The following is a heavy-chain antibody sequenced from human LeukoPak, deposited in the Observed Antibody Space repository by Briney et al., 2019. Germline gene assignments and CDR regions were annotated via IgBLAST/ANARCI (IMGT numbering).Heavy chain of an antibody. CDR3: ASRKVDYYYGMDV. D-gene: IGHD2-15*01. Sequence: TLSLTCAVSGGSISSGGYSWSWIRQPPGTGLEWIGYIYHSGSTYYNPSLKSRVTISVDRSKNQFSLKLSSVTAADTAVYYCASRKVDYYYGMDVWGKGTTVTVSS. CDR2: IYHSGST. V-gene: IGHV4-30-2*01. CDR1: GGSISSGGYS. J-gene: IGHJ6*04.